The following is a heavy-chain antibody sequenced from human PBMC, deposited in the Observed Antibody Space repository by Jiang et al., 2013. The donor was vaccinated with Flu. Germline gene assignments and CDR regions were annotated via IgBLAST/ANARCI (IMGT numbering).Heavy chain of an antibody. D-gene: IGHD1-1*01. CDR2: ISSDGSIT. CDR1: GFTLSSYW. Sequence: QLVESGGGIVQPGGSLRLSCAASGFTLSSYWMHWVRQGPGKGLVWVSLISSDGSITNYADSVKGRFTISRDSAKNTLYLQMNSLRAEDTAVYYCARRVGNGIYYFDSWGQGTL. V-gene: IGHV3-74*01. CDR3: ARRVGNGIYYFDS. J-gene: IGHJ4*02.